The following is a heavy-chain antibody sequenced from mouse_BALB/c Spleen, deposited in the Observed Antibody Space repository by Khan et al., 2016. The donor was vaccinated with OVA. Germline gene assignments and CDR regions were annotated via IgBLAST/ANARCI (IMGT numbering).Heavy chain of an antibody. CDR3: VRPCYDTRNFDV. J-gene: IGHJ1*01. CDR2: ITPSNGNT. V-gene: IGHV14-3*02. CDR1: GFNIKDTY. D-gene: IGHD2-3*01. Sequence: VQLQQSGAELVKPGASVKLSCTASGFNIKDTYIHWVKRRPEQGLEWIGRITPSNGNTEYDPKFQGKATMKADTSSNTAYLQLRSLTSGDTAVYYCVRPCYDTRNFDVWGAGTTVTVSA.